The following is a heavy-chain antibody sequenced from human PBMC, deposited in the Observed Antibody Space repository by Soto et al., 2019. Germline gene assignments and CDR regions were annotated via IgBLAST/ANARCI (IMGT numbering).Heavy chain of an antibody. J-gene: IGHJ4*02. CDR3: ARGRYNWNY. CDR2: INHSGST. V-gene: IGHV4-34*01. D-gene: IGHD1-20*01. CDR1: GGSFSGYY. Sequence: SETLSLTCAVYGGSFSGYYWSWIRQPPGKGLEWIGEINHSGSTNYNPSLKSRVTISVDTSKNQFSLKLSSVTAADTAVYYCARGRYNWNYWGQGTLVTVSS.